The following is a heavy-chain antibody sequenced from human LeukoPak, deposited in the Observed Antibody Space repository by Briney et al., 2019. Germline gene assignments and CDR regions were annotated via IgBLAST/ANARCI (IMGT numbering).Heavy chain of an antibody. V-gene: IGHV3-23*01. CDR2: ISVSDST. CDR3: ALSGGINWYGLEC. J-gene: IGHJ4*02. D-gene: IGHD3-3*01. CDR1: GFIFSSYA. Sequence: GGSLRLSCAGSGFIFSSYAMSWVRQAPGKGLEWISAISVSDSTYYEDSVKGRFTISRDNSKNTLYLHMNSLRADDTAVYYCALSGGINWYGLECWGQGTLVTVSS.